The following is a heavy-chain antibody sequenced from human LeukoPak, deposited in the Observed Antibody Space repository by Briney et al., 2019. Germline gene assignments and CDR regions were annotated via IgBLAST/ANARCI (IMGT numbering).Heavy chain of an antibody. CDR1: GFTVSSNY. V-gene: IGHV3-53*01. CDR2: IYSGGSA. J-gene: IGHJ4*02. Sequence: GGSLRLSCAASGFTVSSNYMSWVRQAPGKGLEWVSVIYSGGSAYYADSVKGRFTISRDHSKNTLYLQMNSLRAEDTAVYYCASVSWAYYFDYWGQGTLVTVSS. CDR3: ASVSWAYYFDY. D-gene: IGHD3-10*01.